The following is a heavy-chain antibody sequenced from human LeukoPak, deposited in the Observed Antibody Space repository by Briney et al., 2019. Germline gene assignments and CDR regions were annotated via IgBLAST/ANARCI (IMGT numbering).Heavy chain of an antibody. V-gene: IGHV1-2*02. CDR2: INPNSGGT. D-gene: IGHD1-1*01. J-gene: IGHJ6*02. CDR3: ARAVPGTTSLGMDV. Sequence: ASVKVSCKASGYTFTGYYMHWVRQAPGQGLEWMGWINPNSGGTNYAQKFQGRVTMTRDTSTSTLYMELSSLRSEDTAVYYCARAVPGTTSLGMDVWGQGTTVTVSS. CDR1: GYTFTGYY.